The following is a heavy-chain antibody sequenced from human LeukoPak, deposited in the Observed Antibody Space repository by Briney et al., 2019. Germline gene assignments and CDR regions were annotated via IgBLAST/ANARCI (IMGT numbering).Heavy chain of an antibody. Sequence: GGSLRLSCAASGFSFSTYAMSWVRQAPGRGLEWVSSISGSGVATYYADSVKGRFTISRDNSKNTLYLQMNSLRAQDTAVYYCAKSIHSSGWYFDYWGQGTLVTVSS. D-gene: IGHD6-19*01. CDR2: ISGSGVAT. CDR3: AKSIHSSGWYFDY. CDR1: GFSFSTYA. J-gene: IGHJ4*02. V-gene: IGHV3-23*01.